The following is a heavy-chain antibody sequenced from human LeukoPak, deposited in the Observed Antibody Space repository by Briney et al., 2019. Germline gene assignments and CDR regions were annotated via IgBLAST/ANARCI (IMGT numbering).Heavy chain of an antibody. V-gene: IGHV4-59*12. CDR3: ARDSNWGRAFDI. CDR1: GGAISNYY. CDR2: IYYSGST. Sequence: PSETLSLTCTVSGGAISNYYWSWIRQPPGKGLEWIGYIYYSGSTNYNPSLKSRVTISVDTSKNQFSLKLSSVTAADTAVYYCARDSNWGRAFDIWGQGTMVTVSS. J-gene: IGHJ3*02. D-gene: IGHD7-27*01.